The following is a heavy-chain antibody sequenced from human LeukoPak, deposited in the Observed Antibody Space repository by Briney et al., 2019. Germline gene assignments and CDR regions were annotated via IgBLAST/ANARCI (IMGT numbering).Heavy chain of an antibody. V-gene: IGHV4-34*01. CDR2: INHSGST. Sequence: PSETLSLTCAVYGGSFSGYYWSWIRQPPGKGLEWIGEINHSGSTNYNPSLKSRVTISVDTSKNQFSLELSSVTAADTAVYYCARGRDSAMVTNWGQGTLVTVSS. CDR3: ARGRDSAMVTN. D-gene: IGHD5-18*01. J-gene: IGHJ4*02. CDR1: GGSFSGYY.